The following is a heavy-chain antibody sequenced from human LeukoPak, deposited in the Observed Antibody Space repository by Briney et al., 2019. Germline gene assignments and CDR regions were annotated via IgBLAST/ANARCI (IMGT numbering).Heavy chain of an antibody. CDR3: ARGIVEGASGYFDF. J-gene: IGHJ4*02. CDR1: GYTFTSYY. CDR2: INPNSGGT. V-gene: IGHV1-2*02. Sequence: ASVKVSCKASGYTFTSYYMHWVRQAPGQGLEWMGWINPNSGGTNYAQKFQGTVTMTRDTSISTAYMELSRLRSDDTAVYYCARGIVEGASGYFDFWGQGALVTVSS. D-gene: IGHD1-26*01.